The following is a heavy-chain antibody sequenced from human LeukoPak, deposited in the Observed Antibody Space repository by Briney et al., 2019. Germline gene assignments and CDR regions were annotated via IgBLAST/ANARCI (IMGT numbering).Heavy chain of an antibody. V-gene: IGHV3-23*01. CDR3: AKVIISVAGPTAFDY. CDR1: GFTFSSYA. D-gene: IGHD6-19*01. Sequence: GALRLSCGASGFTFSSYAMSWVRQAPGKGLEWVSAISGSGGSTYYADSVKGRFTISRENSKNTLYLKKHSLRGEDTAVYYCAKVIISVAGPTAFDYWGQGTLVTVSS. J-gene: IGHJ4*02. CDR2: ISGSGGST.